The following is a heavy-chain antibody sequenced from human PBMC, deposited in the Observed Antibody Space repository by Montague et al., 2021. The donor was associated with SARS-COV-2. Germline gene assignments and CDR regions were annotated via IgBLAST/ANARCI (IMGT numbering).Heavy chain of an antibody. CDR2: ISKITDYI. Sequence: SLRLSCAASGFTFSSYSINWVRQAPGKGLEWVSSISKITDYIYYAYAVTVRFTISIDNANNSLYLQLNILRAEDKAVYYCAREVACCHGDCNDYWGQGTLVTVSS. CDR1: GFTFSSYS. J-gene: IGHJ4*02. V-gene: IGHV3-21*01. D-gene: IGHD2-21*02. CDR3: AREVACCHGDCNDY.